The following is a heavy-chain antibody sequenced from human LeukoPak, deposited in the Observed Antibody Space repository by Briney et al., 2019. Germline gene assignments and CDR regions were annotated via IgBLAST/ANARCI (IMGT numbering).Heavy chain of an antibody. CDR1: GGSFXXYY. CDR2: INHSGST. J-gene: IGHJ4*02. D-gene: IGHD3-10*01. V-gene: IGHV4-34*01. Sequence: XXXVXGGSFXXYYWXXIRQPPGKGLEWIGEINHSGSTNYNPSLKSRVTISVDTSKNQFSLKLSSVTAADTAVYYCARGRGYYGSGSYQDYWGQGTLVTVSS. CDR3: ARGRGYYGSGSYQDY.